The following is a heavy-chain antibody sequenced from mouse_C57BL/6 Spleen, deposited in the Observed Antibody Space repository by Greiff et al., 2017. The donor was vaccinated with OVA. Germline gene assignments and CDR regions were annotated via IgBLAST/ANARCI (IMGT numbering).Heavy chain of an antibody. CDR2: INPNNGGT. V-gene: IGHV1-22*01. J-gene: IGHJ4*01. D-gene: IGHD1-1*01. CDR3: ARRAYGSLYYAMDY. CDR1: RYTFTDYN. Sequence: EVQLQQSGPELVKPGASVKMSCKASRYTFTDYNMHWVKQSHGKSLEWIGYINPNNGGTSYNQKFKGKATLTVNKSSSTAYMELRSLTSEDSAVYYCARRAYGSLYYAMDYWGQGTSVTVSS.